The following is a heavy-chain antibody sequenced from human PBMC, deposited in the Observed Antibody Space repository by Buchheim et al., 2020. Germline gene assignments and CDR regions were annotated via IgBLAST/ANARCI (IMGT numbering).Heavy chain of an antibody. J-gene: IGHJ4*02. CDR2: ISGNGGLS. CDR1: GFTFRDDW. D-gene: IGHD1-1*01. V-gene: IGHV3-74*01. Sequence: EVHLVESGGGLVQPGGSLRLSCAASGFTFRDDWMHWVRQAPGKGLVWLSLISGNGGLSVYADSVKGRFTISRDNAKNTVYLQMNSLRADDTAVYFCARDAAGTTPLDYWGQGIL. CDR3: ARDAAGTTPLDY.